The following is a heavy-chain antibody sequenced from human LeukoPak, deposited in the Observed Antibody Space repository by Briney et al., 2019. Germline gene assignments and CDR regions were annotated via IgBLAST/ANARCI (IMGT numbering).Heavy chain of an antibody. Sequence: GGSLRLSCAASGFIFTNYFMSWVRQAPGKGLEWVASIKHDGSEKYYVDSVRGRFTISRDNTMNSLYLQMSGLRAEDTAVYYCATDRGWRTSGYYLYYFEYWGQGTLVTFSS. CDR3: ATDRGWRTSGYYLYYFEY. CDR1: GFIFTNYF. V-gene: IGHV3-7*01. J-gene: IGHJ4*02. CDR2: IKHDGSEK. D-gene: IGHD3-3*01.